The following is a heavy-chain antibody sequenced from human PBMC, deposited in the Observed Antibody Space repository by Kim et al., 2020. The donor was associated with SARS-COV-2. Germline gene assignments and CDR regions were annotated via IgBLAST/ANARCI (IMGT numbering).Heavy chain of an antibody. V-gene: IGHV3-48*03. Sequence: TVYYAASVKGRFTISRDNAKNSLYLQMNSLRAEDTAVYYCARDNVLGTYWGQGTLVTVSS. D-gene: IGHD3-16*01. CDR3: ARDNVLGTY. J-gene: IGHJ4*02. CDR2: TV.